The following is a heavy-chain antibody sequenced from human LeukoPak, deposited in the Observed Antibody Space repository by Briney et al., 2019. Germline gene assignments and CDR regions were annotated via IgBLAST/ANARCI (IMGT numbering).Heavy chain of an antibody. J-gene: IGHJ4*02. V-gene: IGHV1-69*01. Sequence: SVKVSCKASGGTSSSYAISWVRQAPGQGLEWMGGIIPIFGTANYAQKFQGRVTITADESTSTAYMELSSLRSEDTAVYYCARDGPDYDFWSGYYTPFVYWGQGTLVTVSS. CDR3: ARDGPDYDFWSGYYTPFVY. CDR2: IIPIFGTA. CDR1: GGTSSSYA. D-gene: IGHD3-3*01.